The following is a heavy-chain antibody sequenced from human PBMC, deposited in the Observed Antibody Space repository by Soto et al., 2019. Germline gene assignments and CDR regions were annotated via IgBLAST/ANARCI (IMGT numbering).Heavy chain of an antibody. CDR1: GFTFSNYV. D-gene: IGHD1-26*01. J-gene: IGHJ6*02. CDR2: IWYDGSNK. V-gene: IGHV3-33*01. Sequence: QVQLVESGGGVVQPGRSLRLSCAASGFTFSNYVMHWVRQAPGKGLEWVAVIWYDGSNKYYADSVKGRFTISRDNSKNTLYLQMNSLRAEDTAVYYCARDRVVGASGRASYGMDVWGQGTTVTVSS. CDR3: ARDRVVGASGRASYGMDV.